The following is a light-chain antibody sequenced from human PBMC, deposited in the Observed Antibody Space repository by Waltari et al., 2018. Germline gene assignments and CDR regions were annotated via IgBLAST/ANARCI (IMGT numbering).Light chain of an antibody. CDR1: QRVRGS. CDR3: QHYVRLPAT. J-gene: IGKJ1*01. V-gene: IGKV3-20*01. CDR2: GAS. Sequence: EIVLTQSPGTLSLSPGERATLSCRASQRVRGSLAWYQQKAGQAPRLRIYGASSRATGIPDRFSGSGSGTDFSLTISRLEPEDFAVYYCQHYVRLPATFGQGTKVEIK.